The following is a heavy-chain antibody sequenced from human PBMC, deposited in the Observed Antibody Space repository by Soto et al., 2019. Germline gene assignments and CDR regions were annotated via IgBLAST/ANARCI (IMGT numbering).Heavy chain of an antibody. D-gene: IGHD5-12*01. CDR3: ARVPPGGYSGYDSAFDI. J-gene: IGHJ3*02. CDR1: GFTFDDYG. V-gene: IGHV3-20*04. Sequence: PGGSLRLSCGASGFTFDDYGMSWVRQAPGKGLEWVSGINWNGGSTGYADSVKGRFTISRDNAKNSLYLQMNSLRAEDTALYYCARVPPGGYSGYDSAFDIWGQGTMVTVSS. CDR2: INWNGGST.